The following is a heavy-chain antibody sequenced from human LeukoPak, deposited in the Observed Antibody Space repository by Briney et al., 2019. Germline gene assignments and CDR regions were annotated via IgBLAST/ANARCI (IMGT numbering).Heavy chain of an antibody. CDR1: GYTFTNYG. CDR2: MNPNSGNT. J-gene: IGHJ3*02. V-gene: IGHV1-8*03. CDR3: ARQYYYDSSGYYDAFDI. D-gene: IGHD3-22*01. Sequence: GASMKVSCKASGYTFTNYGINWVRQATGQGLEWMGWMNPNSGNTGYAQKFQGRVTITRNTSISTAYMELSSLRSEDTAVYYCARQYYYDSSGYYDAFDIWGQGTMVTVSS.